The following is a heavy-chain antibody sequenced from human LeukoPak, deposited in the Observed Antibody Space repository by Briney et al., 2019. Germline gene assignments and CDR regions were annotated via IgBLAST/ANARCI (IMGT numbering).Heavy chain of an antibody. Sequence: WGSLRLSCAASGFSFSSHGMSWVRQAPGKGLEWVSGIIGGAGGTYYADSVKGRFTISSDNAKNTLYLQMNSLRAEDTAVYYCAHGSMYQLDYWGQGTLVTVSS. CDR2: IIGGAGGT. D-gene: IGHD2-2*01. J-gene: IGHJ4*02. CDR1: GFSFSSHG. CDR3: AHGSMYQLDY. V-gene: IGHV3-23*01.